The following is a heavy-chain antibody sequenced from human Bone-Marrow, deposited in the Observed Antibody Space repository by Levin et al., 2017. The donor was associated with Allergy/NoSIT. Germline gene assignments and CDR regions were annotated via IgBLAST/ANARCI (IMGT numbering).Heavy chain of an antibody. Sequence: ARNGVLQAQGKGLECVAVISYDGSNKYYADSVKGRFTISRDNSKNTLYLQMNSLRAEDTAVYYCARDRVLRFLEWPQPLYWGQGTLVTVSS. CDR1: A. D-gene: IGHD3-3*01. CDR2: ISYDGSNK. V-gene: IGHV3-30*04. J-gene: IGHJ4*02. CDR3: ARDRVLRFLEWPQPLY.